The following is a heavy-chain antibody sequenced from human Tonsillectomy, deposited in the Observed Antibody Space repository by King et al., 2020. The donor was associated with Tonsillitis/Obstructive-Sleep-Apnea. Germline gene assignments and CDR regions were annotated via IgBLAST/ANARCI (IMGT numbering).Heavy chain of an antibody. CDR1: GFTFSSYA. Sequence: VQLVESGGGVVQPGRSLRLSCAASGFTFSSYAMHWVRQAPGKGLEWVAVISYDGSNKYYADSVKGRFTISRDNSKNTLYLQMNSLRAEDTAVYYCARGSMTTVTTTAYYYYMDVWGKGTTVTVSS. D-gene: IGHD4-11*01. V-gene: IGHV3-30*01. J-gene: IGHJ6*03. CDR2: ISYDGSNK. CDR3: ARGSMTTVTTTAYYYYMDV.